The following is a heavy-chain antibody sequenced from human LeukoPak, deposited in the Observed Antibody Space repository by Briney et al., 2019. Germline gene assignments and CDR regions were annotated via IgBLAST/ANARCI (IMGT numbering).Heavy chain of an antibody. Sequence: PGGSLRLSCAASGFTFINAWMAWVRQVPGKGLEWVGRIKAKAHGGTIEYAAPVKGRFTISRDDSKNTLYLQMNSLKTEDTAVYYCTTDGVGVEGATYDNWGQGTLVSVSS. J-gene: IGHJ4*02. CDR1: GFTFINAW. CDR2: IKAKAHGGTI. D-gene: IGHD1-26*01. CDR3: TTDGVGVEGATYDN. V-gene: IGHV3-15*01.